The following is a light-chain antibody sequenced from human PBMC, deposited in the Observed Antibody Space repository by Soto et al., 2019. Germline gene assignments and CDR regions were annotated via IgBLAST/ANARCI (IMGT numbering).Light chain of an antibody. V-gene: IGKV3-15*01. CDR2: GAS. J-gene: IGKJ1*01. CDR1: QSVSNN. Sequence: EIVLTQSPGTLSLSPGERATLSCRASQSVSNNYLAWYQQKPGQAPRLLIYGASTRATGIPARFSGSGSGTEFTLTISSLQSEDFAVYYCQQYNDRPRTFGQGTKVDI. CDR3: QQYNDRPRT.